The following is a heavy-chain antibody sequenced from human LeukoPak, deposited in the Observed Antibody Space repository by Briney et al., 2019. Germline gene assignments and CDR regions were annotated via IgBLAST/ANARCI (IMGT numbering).Heavy chain of an antibody. CDR3: ARAAYCSGGSCYPGIFDY. CDR1: GFTVSSNY. Sequence: GGSLRLSCAASGFTVSSNYMSWVRQAPGKGLEWVSVIYSGGSTYYADSVKGRFTISRDNSKNTLYLQMNSLRAEDTAVYYCARAAYCSGGSCYPGIFDYWGQGTLVTVSS. J-gene: IGHJ4*02. CDR2: IYSGGST. D-gene: IGHD2-15*01. V-gene: IGHV3-66*01.